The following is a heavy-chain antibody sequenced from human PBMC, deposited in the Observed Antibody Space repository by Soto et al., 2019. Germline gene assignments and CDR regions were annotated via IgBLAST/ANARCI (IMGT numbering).Heavy chain of an antibody. J-gene: IGHJ4*02. V-gene: IGHV3-23*01. CDR2: ITGSGAGT. D-gene: IGHD1-1*01. Sequence: GGSLRLSCAASGFTFSSCIMNWVRQAPGKGLEWVSTITGSGAGTYYADSVKGRFTISRDNSKNILYLQMTTLRADDTAVYYCAGRSLERAFDYWGQGSLVTVSS. CDR3: AGRSLERAFDY. CDR1: GFTFSSCI.